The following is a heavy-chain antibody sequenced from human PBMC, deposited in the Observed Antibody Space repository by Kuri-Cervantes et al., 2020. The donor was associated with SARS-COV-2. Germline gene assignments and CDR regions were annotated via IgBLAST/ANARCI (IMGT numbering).Heavy chain of an antibody. CDR3: ADIAVRNY. V-gene: IGHV3-53*01. J-gene: IGHJ4*02. Sequence: GEPLKISCAASGFTVSSNYMSWVRQAPGKGLEWVSVIYSGGSTYYADSVKGRFTISRDNSKNTLYLQMNSLRAEDTAVYYCADIAVRNYWGQGTLVTVSS. CDR1: GFTVSSNY. D-gene: IGHD6-19*01. CDR2: IYSGGST.